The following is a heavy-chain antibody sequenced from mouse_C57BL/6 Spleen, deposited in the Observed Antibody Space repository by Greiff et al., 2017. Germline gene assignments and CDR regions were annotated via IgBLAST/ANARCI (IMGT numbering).Heavy chain of an antibody. V-gene: IGHV1-82*01. Sequence: VQLQQSGPELVKPGASVKISCKASGYAFSSSWMNWVKQRPGKGLEWIGRIYPGDGDTTYNGKFKGKATLTADKSSSTAYMQLSSLTSEDSAVYFGARSRGALDFDYWGQGTTLTVSS. J-gene: IGHJ2*01. CDR3: ARSRGALDFDY. CDR2: IYPGDGDT. CDR1: GYAFSSSW.